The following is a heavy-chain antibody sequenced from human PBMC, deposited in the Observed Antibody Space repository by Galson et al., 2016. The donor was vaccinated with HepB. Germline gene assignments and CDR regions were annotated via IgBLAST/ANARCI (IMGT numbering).Heavy chain of an antibody. J-gene: IGHJ4*02. Sequence: SETLSLTCTVSGGSISNDYWWSWVRQSPGKGLEWIGEIYQTGTANYNPSFTRRATISVDKSKNQFSLRLDSVTAADTAVYYCARGTLGTAATVAFDYWGQGTLVSVSS. CDR3: ARGTLGTAATVAFDY. CDR2: IYQTGTA. V-gene: IGHV4-4*02. D-gene: IGHD1-1*01. CDR1: GGSISNDYW.